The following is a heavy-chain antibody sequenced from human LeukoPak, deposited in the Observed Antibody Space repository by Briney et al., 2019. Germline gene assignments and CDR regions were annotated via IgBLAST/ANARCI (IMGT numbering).Heavy chain of an antibody. CDR1: GFTFSSYT. J-gene: IGHJ4*02. CDR3: AKDSAYGGEDY. V-gene: IGHV3-23*01. D-gene: IGHD4-23*01. Sequence: GGSLRLSCVASGFTFSSYTMNWVRQAPGKGLEWVSAAHNVNGNTYHADSVKGRFTISRDNSKNTLYLQMSSLRPEDTAIYYCAKDSAYGGEDYWGQGALVTVSS. CDR2: AHNVNGNT.